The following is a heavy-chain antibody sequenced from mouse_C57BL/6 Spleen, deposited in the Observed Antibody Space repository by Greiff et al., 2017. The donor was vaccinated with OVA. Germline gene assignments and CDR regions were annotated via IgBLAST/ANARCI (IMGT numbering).Heavy chain of an antibody. V-gene: IGHV1-54*01. CDR1: GYAFTNYL. J-gene: IGHJ3*01. D-gene: IGHD1-1*01. CDR3: ARDYYGSSYVFAY. CDR2: INPGSGGT. Sequence: VQRVESGAELVRPGTSVKVSCKASGYAFTNYLIEWVKQRPGQGLEWIGVINPGSGGTNYNEKFKGKATLTADKSSSTAYMQLSSLTSEDSAVYFCARDYYGSSYVFAYWGQGTLVTVSA.